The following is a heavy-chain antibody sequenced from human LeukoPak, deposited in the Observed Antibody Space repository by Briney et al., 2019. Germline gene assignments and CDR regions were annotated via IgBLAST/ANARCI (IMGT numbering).Heavy chain of an antibody. CDR3: AKDRAYPNDVFDI. Sequence: PGGSLRLSCEDSGFTFRSYEMNWVRQAPGKGLEWIAYLSSSGSAFSYADSVKGRFSISRDTSKNTLFLQMNSLRADDTALYYCAKDRAYPNDVFDIWGQGTMVTVS. CDR2: LSSSGSAF. J-gene: IGHJ3*02. CDR1: GFTFRSYE. D-gene: IGHD2-21*01. V-gene: IGHV3-48*03.